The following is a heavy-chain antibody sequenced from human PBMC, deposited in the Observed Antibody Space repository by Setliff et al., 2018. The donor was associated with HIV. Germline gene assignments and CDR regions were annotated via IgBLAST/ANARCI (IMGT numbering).Heavy chain of an antibody. CDR2: MYPSGRT. J-gene: IGHJ1*01. CDR1: GFSIGNFYY. V-gene: IGHV4-38-2*02. D-gene: IGHD3-10*01. CDR3: ARGDYGGNVGFFEK. Sequence: SETLSLTCTVSGFSIGNFYYWGWIRQPPGKGLEWVGSMYPSGRTYYNPSLKSRVTISLDTSKNLFSLKLSSVTAADTAVYYCARGDYGGNVGFFEKWGQGTLVTVSS.